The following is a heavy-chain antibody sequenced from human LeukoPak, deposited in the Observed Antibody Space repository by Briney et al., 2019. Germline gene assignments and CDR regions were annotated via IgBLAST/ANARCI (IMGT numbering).Heavy chain of an antibody. CDR2: ISSSSSTI. D-gene: IGHD3-10*01. Sequence: GGSLRLSCAASGFTFSSYSMNWVRQAPGKGLEWVSYISSSSSTIYYADSVKGRFTISRDNAKNSLYLQMNSLRAEDTAVYYCARVSGYYAFDIWGQGTMVTVSS. CDR3: ARVSGYYAFDI. J-gene: IGHJ3*02. CDR1: GFTFSSYS. V-gene: IGHV3-48*01.